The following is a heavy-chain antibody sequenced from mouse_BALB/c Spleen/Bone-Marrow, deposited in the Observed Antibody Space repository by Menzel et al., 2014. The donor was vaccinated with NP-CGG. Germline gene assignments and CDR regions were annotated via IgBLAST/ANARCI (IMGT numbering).Heavy chain of an antibody. J-gene: IGHJ3*01. Sequence: QVQLKQSGAELVKPGASVKLSCKASGYTFTSYYMYWVKQRPGQGLEWIGEINPSNGGADFNEKFKIKATLTVDESSSTAYMQLSSLTSEDSAVYYCTTSRGYNWFAYWGQGTLVTVSA. CDR2: INPSNGGA. V-gene: IGHV1S81*02. CDR1: GYTFTSYY. D-gene: IGHD2-2*01. CDR3: TTSRGYNWFAY.